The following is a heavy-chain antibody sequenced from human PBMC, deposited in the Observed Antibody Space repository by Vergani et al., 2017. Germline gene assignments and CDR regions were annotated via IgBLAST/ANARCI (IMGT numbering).Heavy chain of an antibody. CDR1: GFTFSSYS. CDR2: ISSSSSYI. J-gene: IGHJ2*01. D-gene: IGHD4-17*01. Sequence: EVQLVESGGGLVKPGGSLRLSCAASGFTFSSYSMNWVRQAPGKGLEWVSSISSSSSYIYYADSVKGRFTISRDNAKNSLYLQMNSLRAEDTAVYYCARKPPPMXTVTTPRLYWYFDLWGRGTLVTVSS. V-gene: IGHV3-21*01. CDR3: ARKPPPMXTVTTPRLYWYFDL.